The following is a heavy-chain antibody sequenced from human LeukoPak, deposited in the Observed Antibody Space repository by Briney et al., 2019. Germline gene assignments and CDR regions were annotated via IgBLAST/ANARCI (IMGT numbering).Heavy chain of an antibody. J-gene: IGHJ5*02. CDR3: ARERSSSGGHDWFDP. V-gene: IGHV4-39*07. CDR1: GGYIITSGHY. Sequence: SETLSLTCTVSGGYIITSGHYWGWIRQPPGKGLEWIGSVYYTGVTSTNPFFRSRMSISVDTSKNQSSLNLTSVTAADAAVYYCARERSSSGGHDWFDPWGQGTLVTVSS. CDR2: VYYTGVT. D-gene: IGHD4-23*01.